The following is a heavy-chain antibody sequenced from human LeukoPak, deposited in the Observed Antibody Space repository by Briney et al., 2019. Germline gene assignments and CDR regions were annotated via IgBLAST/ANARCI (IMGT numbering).Heavy chain of an antibody. CDR2: ISGSGGST. CDR3: ASQSSGYYSHFDY. CDR1: GFTFSSYA. Sequence: GGSLRLSCAASGFTFSSYAMSWVRQAPGKGLEWVSAISGSGGSTYYADSVKGRFTISRDNSKNTLYLQMNSLRAEDTAVYYCASQSSGYYSHFDYWGQGTLVTVSS. D-gene: IGHD3-22*01. J-gene: IGHJ4*02. V-gene: IGHV3-23*01.